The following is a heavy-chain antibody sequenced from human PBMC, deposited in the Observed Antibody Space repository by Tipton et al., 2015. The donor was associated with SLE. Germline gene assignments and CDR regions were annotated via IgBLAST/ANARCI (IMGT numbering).Heavy chain of an antibody. CDR3: ARERGASIAVAQEFDY. CDR2: IYTRGST. J-gene: IGHJ4*02. V-gene: IGHV4-4*07. Sequence: TLSLTCTVSGGSISSYYWSWIRQPAGKGLEWIGRIYTRGSTNYNPSLKSRVTISVDTSKNQFSLKLSSVTAADTAVYYCARERGASIAVAQEFDYWGQGTLVTVSS. D-gene: IGHD6-19*01. CDR1: GGSISSYY.